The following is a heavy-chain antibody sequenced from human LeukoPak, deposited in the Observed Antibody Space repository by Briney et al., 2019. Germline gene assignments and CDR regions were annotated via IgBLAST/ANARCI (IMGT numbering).Heavy chain of an antibody. CDR3: ARKVPAGMRGWFDP. Sequence: GPSVKVSCKASGYTFTGYYMHWVRQAPGQGLEWMGWINPNSGGTNYAQKFQGRVTMTRDTSISTAYMELSRLRSDDTAVYYCARKVPAGMRGWFDPWGQGTLVTVSS. CDR2: INPNSGGT. D-gene: IGHD2-2*01. V-gene: IGHV1-2*02. J-gene: IGHJ5*02. CDR1: GYTFTGYY.